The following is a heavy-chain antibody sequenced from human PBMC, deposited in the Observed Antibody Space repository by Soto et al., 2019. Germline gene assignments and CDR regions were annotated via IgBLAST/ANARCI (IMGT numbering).Heavy chain of an antibody. Sequence: QVQLQESGPGLVKPSQTLSLTCAVSGGSISSAGYYWSWFRQHPGRGLEWIGYIHYTGTTYYNPSLKRRITISVDTSKNQFSLKLISVTAADTAMYYCARDYDSSGSTNDPFDIWGQWTMVTLSS. J-gene: IGHJ3*02. D-gene: IGHD3-22*01. CDR3: ARDYDSSGSTNDPFDI. CDR1: GGSISSAGYY. V-gene: IGHV4-31*11. CDR2: IHYTGTT.